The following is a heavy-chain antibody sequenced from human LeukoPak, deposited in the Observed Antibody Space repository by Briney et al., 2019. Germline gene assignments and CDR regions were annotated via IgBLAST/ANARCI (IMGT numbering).Heavy chain of an antibody. V-gene: IGHV1-2*02. CDR2: INPNSGGT. J-gene: IGHJ4*02. Sequence: ASVKVSCKASGYTFTCYYMHWVRQAPGQGLEWMGWINPNSGGTNYAQKFQGRVTMTRDTSISTAYMELSRLRSDDTAVYYCARGDILTGYYRGCSVDYWGQGTLVTASS. CDR1: GYTFTCYY. D-gene: IGHD3-9*01. CDR3: ARGDILTGYYRGCSVDY.